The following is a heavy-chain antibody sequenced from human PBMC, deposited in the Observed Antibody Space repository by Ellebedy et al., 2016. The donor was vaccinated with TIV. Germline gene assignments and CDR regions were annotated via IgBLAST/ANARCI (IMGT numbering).Heavy chain of an antibody. V-gene: IGHV3-72*01. D-gene: IGHD1-26*01. CDR2: TRNKARSYTT. CDR1: GFTLSDHY. Sequence: PGGSLRLSCAASGFTLSDHYMDWVRQAPGKGLEWVGRTRNKARSYTTVYAASVEGRFTISRDDSKNSLYLQMNSLKTEDTAVYYCARGVEGAISDYWGQGTLVTVSS. J-gene: IGHJ4*02. CDR3: ARGVEGAISDY.